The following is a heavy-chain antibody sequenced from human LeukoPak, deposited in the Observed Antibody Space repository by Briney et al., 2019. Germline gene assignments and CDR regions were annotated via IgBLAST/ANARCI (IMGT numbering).Heavy chain of an antibody. CDR2: ISSSSSTI. D-gene: IGHD3-22*01. V-gene: IGHV3-48*01. CDR3: AREGITMIVVPHAFDI. Sequence: GGPLRLSCAASGFTFSSYSMNWVRQAPGKGLEWVSYISSSSSTIYYADSVKGRFTISRDNAKNSLYLQMNSLRAEDTAVYYCAREGITMIVVPHAFDIWGQGTMVTVSS. CDR1: GFTFSSYS. J-gene: IGHJ3*02.